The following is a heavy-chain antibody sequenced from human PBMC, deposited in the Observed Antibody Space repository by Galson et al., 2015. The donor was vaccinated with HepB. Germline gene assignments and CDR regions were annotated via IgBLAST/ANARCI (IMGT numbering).Heavy chain of an antibody. CDR2: INPNSGGT. Sequence: SVKVSCKASGYTFTGYYMHWVRQAPGQGLEWMGWINPNSGGTNYAQKFQGRVTITADESTSTAYMELSSLRSEDTAVYYCARDSSGSDYWGQGTLVTVSS. V-gene: IGHV1-2*02. CDR3: ARDSSGSDY. J-gene: IGHJ4*02. D-gene: IGHD3-22*01. CDR1: GYTFTGYY.